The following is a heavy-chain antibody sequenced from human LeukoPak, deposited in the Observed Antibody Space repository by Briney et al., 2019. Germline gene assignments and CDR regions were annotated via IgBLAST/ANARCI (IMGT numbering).Heavy chain of an antibody. CDR3: AKELSGLGGELSLFPFGY. CDR2: ISWNSGSI. J-gene: IGHJ4*02. V-gene: IGHV3-9*01. D-gene: IGHD3-16*02. CDR1: GFTFDDYA. Sequence: PGRSLRLSCAASGFTFDDYAMHWVRQAPGKGLEWVSGISWNSGSIGYADSVKGRFTISRDNAKNSLYLQMNSLRAEDTALYYCAKELSGLGGELSLFPFGYWGQGTLVTVSS.